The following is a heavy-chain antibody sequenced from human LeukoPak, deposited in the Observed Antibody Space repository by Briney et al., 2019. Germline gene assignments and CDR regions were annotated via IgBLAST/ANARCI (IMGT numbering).Heavy chain of an antibody. Sequence: GGSLRLSCAASGFNFRSYALTWFRQAPGKGLEWVSSISGTGCSTFYADSVKGRFTISRDNSKNTLYLQMNSLRAQETATYYCAKEREAYCSGGSCYGSDKHFPADYWGQGTLVTVSS. CDR3: AKEREAYCSGGSCYGSDKHFPADY. V-gene: IGHV3-23*01. J-gene: IGHJ4*02. CDR1: GFNFRSYA. D-gene: IGHD2-15*01. CDR2: ISGTGCST.